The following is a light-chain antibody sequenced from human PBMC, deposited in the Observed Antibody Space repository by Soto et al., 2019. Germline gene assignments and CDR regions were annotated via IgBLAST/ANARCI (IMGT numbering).Light chain of an antibody. CDR1: QSVHSN. J-gene: IGKJ2*01. CDR3: QQYNNWPPYT. CDR2: GAS. V-gene: IGKV3-15*01. Sequence: EIVMTQAPATLSVSPGERATLSCRASQSVHSNLAWYQKKPGQAPRLLIYGASTRATGIPARFSGSGSGTEFTLTISSLQSEDFAVYYCQQYNNWPPYTFGQGTKLEIK.